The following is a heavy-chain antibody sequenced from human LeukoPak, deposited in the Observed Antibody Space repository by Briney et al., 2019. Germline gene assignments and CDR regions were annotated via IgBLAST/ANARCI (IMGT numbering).Heavy chain of an antibody. Sequence: PGRSLRLSCAAAGFTFSSYAMSWVRQAPGKGLEWVSVISGSDGSTHYADSVKGRFTISRDNSKNTLYLQMNSLRAEDTAVYYCAKTPHYDILTGYTYFDYWGQGTLVTVSS. CDR1: GFTFSSYA. CDR3: AKTPHYDILTGYTYFDY. D-gene: IGHD3-9*01. V-gene: IGHV3-23*01. J-gene: IGHJ4*02. CDR2: ISGSDGST.